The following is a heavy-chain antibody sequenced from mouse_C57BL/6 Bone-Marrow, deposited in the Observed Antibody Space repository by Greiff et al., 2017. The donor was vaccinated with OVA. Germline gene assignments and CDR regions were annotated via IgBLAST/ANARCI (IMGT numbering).Heavy chain of an antibody. CDR2: IDPSDSET. J-gene: IGHJ4*01. D-gene: IGHD1-1*01. CDR1: GFTFTSYW. CDR3: TRGNYGDYYAMDY. V-gene: IGHV1-52*01. Sequence: QVQLQQPGAELVRPGSSVKLSCKASGFTFTSYWMHWVKQRPIQGLEWIGTIDPSDSETHYNQKFKDKATLTVDKSSSTAYMQLSSLTSEDSAFYYCTRGNYGDYYAMDYWGQGTSVTVST.